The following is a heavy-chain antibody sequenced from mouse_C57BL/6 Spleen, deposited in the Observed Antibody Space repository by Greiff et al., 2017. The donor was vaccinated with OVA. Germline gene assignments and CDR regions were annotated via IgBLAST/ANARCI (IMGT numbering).Heavy chain of an antibody. D-gene: IGHD1-1*01. Sequence: QVQLQQSGAELVRPGTSVKVSCKASGYAFTNYLIEWVKQRPGQGLEWIGVINPGSGGTNYNEKFKGKATLTADKSSSTAYMQLSSLTSEDSAVYFCASHYYGSRGNAMDYWGQGTSVTVSS. CDR3: ASHYYGSRGNAMDY. CDR1: GYAFTNYL. J-gene: IGHJ4*01. CDR2: INPGSGGT. V-gene: IGHV1-54*01.